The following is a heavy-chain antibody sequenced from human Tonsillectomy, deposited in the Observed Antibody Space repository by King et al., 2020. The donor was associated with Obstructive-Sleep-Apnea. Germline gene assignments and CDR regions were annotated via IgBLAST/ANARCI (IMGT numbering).Heavy chain of an antibody. CDR3: ARDSSIFYYFDY. CDR2: ISYSGST. J-gene: IGHJ4*02. V-gene: IGHV4-59*01. CDR1: GGSISNYY. Sequence: VQLQESGPGLVKPSENLSLTCTVSGGSISNYYWSWIRQPPGKGLEWIGYISYSGSTNYNPSLKSPVTISVDTSKNQFSLKLSSVTAADTAVYYCARDSSIFYYFDYWGQGTLVTVSS. D-gene: IGHD6-6*01.